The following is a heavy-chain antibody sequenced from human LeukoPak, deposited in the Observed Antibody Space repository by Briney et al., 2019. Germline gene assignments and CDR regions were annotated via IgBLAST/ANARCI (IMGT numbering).Heavy chain of an antibody. CDR3: VRGYGATIYYFDC. V-gene: IGHV1-69*02. D-gene: IGHD4/OR15-4a*01. Sequence: SVKVSCKASGGTFSSYTISWVRQAPGQGLEWMGRIIPILGIANYAQKFQGRVTITADKSTSTAYMELSSLRSEDTAVYYCVRGYGATIYYFDCWGQGTLVTVSS. CDR2: IIPILGIA. J-gene: IGHJ4*02. CDR1: GGTFSSYT.